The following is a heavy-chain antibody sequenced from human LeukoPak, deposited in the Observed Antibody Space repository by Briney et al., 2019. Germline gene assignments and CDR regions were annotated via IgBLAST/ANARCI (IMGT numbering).Heavy chain of an antibody. CDR1: GFTFSNYW. Sequence: GGSLRLSCAASGFTFSNYWMHWVRQAPGKGLVWVSRINSDERSTNYADSVKGRFTTSRDNAKNTLFLQMNSLRAEDAAVYYCARDLSSSGWSFDYWGQGTLVTVSS. J-gene: IGHJ4*02. D-gene: IGHD6-19*01. V-gene: IGHV3-74*01. CDR3: ARDLSSSGWSFDY. CDR2: INSDERST.